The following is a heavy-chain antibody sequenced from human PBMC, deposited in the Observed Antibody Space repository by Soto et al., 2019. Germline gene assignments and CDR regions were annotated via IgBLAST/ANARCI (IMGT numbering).Heavy chain of an antibody. CDR2: ISTHNGNT. CDR1: GYTFTSYA. D-gene: IGHD6-13*01. CDR3: ARDAGTDWFDP. J-gene: IGHJ5*02. V-gene: IGHV1-18*01. Sequence: QVQLVQSGAEVEKPWASVKVSCKASGYTFTSYAISWVPQAPGQGLEWMGRISTHNGNTNYAQKLQGRVTLTTDTSTSTAYMALRSLRTDDTAVYYCARDAGTDWFDPWGQGTLVTVSS.